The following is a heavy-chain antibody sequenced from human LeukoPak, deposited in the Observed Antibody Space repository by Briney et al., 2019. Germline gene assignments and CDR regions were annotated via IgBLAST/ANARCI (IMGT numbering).Heavy chain of an antibody. Sequence: SETLSLTCTVSGGSISSSSYYWGWIRQPPGKGLEWIGSIYYSGSTYYNPSLKSRVTISVDTSKNQFSLKLSSVTAADTAVYYCARENVGYGDYEYYYYYYMDVWGKGTTVTISS. V-gene: IGHV4-39*07. J-gene: IGHJ6*03. CDR1: GGSISSSSYY. D-gene: IGHD4-17*01. CDR3: ARENVGYGDYEYYYYYYMDV. CDR2: IYYSGST.